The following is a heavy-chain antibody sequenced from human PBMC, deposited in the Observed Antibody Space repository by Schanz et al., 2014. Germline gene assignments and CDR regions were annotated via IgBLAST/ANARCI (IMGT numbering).Heavy chain of an antibody. V-gene: IGHV3-21*01. CDR2: ITGGSTTYT. CDR1: GFTLNNFG. CDR3: ARSGVDV. D-gene: IGHD3-10*01. J-gene: IGHJ6*02. Sequence: EVQLVESGGGLVKPGGSLRLSCAASGFTLNNFGMNWVRQAPGKGLEWVSCITGGSTTYTYYADSVRGRFTISRDNAKSSVYLQMNSLRAEDTAVYYCARSGVDVWGQGTTVTVSS.